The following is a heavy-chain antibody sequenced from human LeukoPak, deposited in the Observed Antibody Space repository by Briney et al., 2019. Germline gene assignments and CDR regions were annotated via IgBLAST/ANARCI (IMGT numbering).Heavy chain of an antibody. V-gene: IGHV1-18*01. D-gene: IGHD2-2*01. CDR1: GYTFTTYS. J-gene: IGHJ1*01. CDR3: ATATQPRGYFLH. CDR2: ISVNNGGT. Sequence: ASVKVSCKASGYTFTTYSLAWVRQAPGQRLDWMGWISVNNGGTNYAQSFQDRVTLTRDTSTNTAYLELRSLRSDDTAIIYCATATQPRGYFLHWGQGTLVTVSS.